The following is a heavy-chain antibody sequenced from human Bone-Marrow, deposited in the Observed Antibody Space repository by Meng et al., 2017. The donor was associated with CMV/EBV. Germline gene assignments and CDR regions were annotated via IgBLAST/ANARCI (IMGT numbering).Heavy chain of an antibody. J-gene: IGHJ4*02. CDR2: ISNSGSNI. V-gene: IGHV3-11*01. CDR1: GFTFSDYY. D-gene: IGHD2-15*01. Sequence: GESLKISCAASGFTFSDYYMTWIRQAPGKGLEWVSCISNSGSNIYYADSVKGRFTISRDNAKNSLYLQMNSLRAEDTDVYYCARGVVVAAILGYWGQGTLVTVSS. CDR3: ARGVVVAAILGY.